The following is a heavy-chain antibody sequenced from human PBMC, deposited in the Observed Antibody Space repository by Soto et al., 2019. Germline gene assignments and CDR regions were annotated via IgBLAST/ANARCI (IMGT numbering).Heavy chain of an antibody. Sequence: GGSLRLSCAGSGFTFSSYAMCWDRQAPGKGLEWVSAISGSGGSTYYADSVKGRFTISRDNSKNTLYLQMNSLRAEDTAVYYCANGVSKLRYITHWGQGTLVTVSS. CDR1: GFTFSSYA. J-gene: IGHJ4*02. CDR3: ANGVSKLRYITH. CDR2: ISGSGGST. V-gene: IGHV3-23*01. D-gene: IGHD3-9*01.